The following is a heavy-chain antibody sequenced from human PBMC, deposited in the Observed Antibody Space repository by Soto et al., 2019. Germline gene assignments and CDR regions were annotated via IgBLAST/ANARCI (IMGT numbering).Heavy chain of an antibody. D-gene: IGHD5-18*01. J-gene: IGHJ4*02. CDR1: GFTFSSYD. Sequence: QVQLVESGGGVVQPGRSLRLSCAASGFTFSSYDMHWVRQAPGKGLEWVAVIWYDGSNKYYADSVKGRFTISRDNSKTTLYLQMNSLRAEDTAVYYCARDGLDTAIGFSLGGQGTLVTVSS. CDR2: IWYDGSNK. CDR3: ARDGLDTAIGFSL. V-gene: IGHV3-33*01.